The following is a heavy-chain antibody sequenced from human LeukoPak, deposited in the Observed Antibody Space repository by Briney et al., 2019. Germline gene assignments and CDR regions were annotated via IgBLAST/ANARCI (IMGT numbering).Heavy chain of an antibody. Sequence: PGGSLRLSCAASGFTFSSYSMNWVRQAPGKGLEWVSSISSSSSYIYYADSVKGRFTISRDNAKNSLYLQMNSLRAEDTAVYYCARAIITMVRGVPRAFDIWGQGTMVTVSS. J-gene: IGHJ3*02. D-gene: IGHD3-10*01. V-gene: IGHV3-21*01. CDR2: ISSSSSYI. CDR1: GFTFSSYS. CDR3: ARAIITMVRGVPRAFDI.